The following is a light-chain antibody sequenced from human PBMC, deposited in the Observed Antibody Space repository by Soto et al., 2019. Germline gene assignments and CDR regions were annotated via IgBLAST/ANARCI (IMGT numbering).Light chain of an antibody. J-gene: IGLJ1*01. CDR2: EDN. Sequence: QSVLNQPASVSGSPGQSIAISCTGTSSDVGGSNSVSWYQQHPGKVPKLMIYEDNKRPSGVSDRFSGSKSGNTASLTISGLQAEDEADYYCCSYAGDPYVFGTGTKLTVL. CDR1: SSDVGGSNS. CDR3: CSYAGDPYV. V-gene: IGLV2-23*01.